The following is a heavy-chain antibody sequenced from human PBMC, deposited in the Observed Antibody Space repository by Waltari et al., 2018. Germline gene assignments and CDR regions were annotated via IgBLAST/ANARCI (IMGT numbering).Heavy chain of an antibody. CDR1: GDSVSSSSYY. Sequence: QLQLQESGPGLVKPSETLSLMCTVSGDSVSSSSYYWGWIRQPPGRGLEWIGSIYYSGSPYYNPSLKSRVSISLDTSKNQFSLKLSSVTAADTAVYYCASSDVWGKGTTVTISS. CDR2: IYYSGSP. J-gene: IGHJ6*03. CDR3: ASSDV. V-gene: IGHV4-39*07.